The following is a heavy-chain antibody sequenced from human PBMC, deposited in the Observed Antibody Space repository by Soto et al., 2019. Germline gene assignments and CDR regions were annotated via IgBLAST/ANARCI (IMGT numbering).Heavy chain of an antibody. V-gene: IGHV4-30-2*01. CDR3: ATYYDGSGYYDY. Sequence: LSLTCAVSGGSISSGGYSWSWIRQPPGKGLEWIGYIYHSGSTYYNPSLKSRVTISVDRSKNQFSLKLSSVTAADTAVYYCATYYDGSGYYDYWGQGTLVTVSS. CDR1: GGSISSGGYS. CDR2: IYHSGST. D-gene: IGHD3-22*01. J-gene: IGHJ4*02.